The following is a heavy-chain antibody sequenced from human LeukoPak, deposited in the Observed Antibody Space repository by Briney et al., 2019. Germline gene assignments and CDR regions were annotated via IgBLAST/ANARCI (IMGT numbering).Heavy chain of an antibody. J-gene: IGHJ2*01. V-gene: IGHV4-4*02. Sequence: PSETLSLTCAVSGGSISSSNWWSWVRQPPGKGLEWIGEIYHSGSTNYNPPLKSRVTISVDKSKSQFSLKLSSVTAADTAVYYCAREQGHYSYGSPDVYWYFDLWGRGTLVTVSS. CDR2: IYHSGST. CDR3: AREQGHYSYGSPDVYWYFDL. CDR1: GGSISSSNW. D-gene: IGHD5-18*01.